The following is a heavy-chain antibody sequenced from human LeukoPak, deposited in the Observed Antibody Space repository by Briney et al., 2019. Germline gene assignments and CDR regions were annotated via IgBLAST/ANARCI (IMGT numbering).Heavy chain of an antibody. V-gene: IGHV1-2*02. CDR3: ARAAIAVAGDYHYHYMDV. Sequence: ASVKVSCKASGYTFTGYYMRWVRQAPGQGLEWMGWINPNSGGTNYAQKFQGRVTMTRDTSISTAYMELSRLRSDDTAVYFCARAAIAVAGDYHYHYMDVWGKGTTVTVSS. D-gene: IGHD6-19*01. J-gene: IGHJ6*03. CDR2: INPNSGGT. CDR1: GYTFTGYY.